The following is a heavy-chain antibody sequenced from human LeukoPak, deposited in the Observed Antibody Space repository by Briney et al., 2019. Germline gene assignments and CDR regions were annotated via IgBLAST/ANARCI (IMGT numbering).Heavy chain of an antibody. V-gene: IGHV1-69*04. CDR1: GGTFSSYA. CDR3: AREDQDDDSSGY. J-gene: IGHJ4*02. D-gene: IGHD3-22*01. CDR2: IIPILGIA. Sequence: ASVKVSCKASGGTFSSYAISWVRQAPGQGLEWMGRIIPILGIANYAQKFQGRVTISADKSTSTAYMEMSSLRSEDTAVYYCAREDQDDDSSGYWGQGTLVTVSS.